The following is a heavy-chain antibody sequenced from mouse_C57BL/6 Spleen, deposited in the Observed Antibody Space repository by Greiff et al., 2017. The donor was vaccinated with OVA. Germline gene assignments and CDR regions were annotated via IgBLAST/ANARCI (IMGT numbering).Heavy chain of an antibody. J-gene: IGHJ3*01. V-gene: IGHV7-1*01. D-gene: IGHD2-10*02. CDR3: ARDLYGWFAY. CDR2: SRNKANDYTT. CDR1: GFTFSDFY. Sequence: EVKLVESGGGLVQSGRSLRLSCATSGFTFSDFYMEWVRQAPGKGLEWIAASRNKANDYTTEYSASVKGRFIVFRDTSQSILYLQMNALRAEDTAIYYFARDLYGWFAYWGQGTLVTVSA.